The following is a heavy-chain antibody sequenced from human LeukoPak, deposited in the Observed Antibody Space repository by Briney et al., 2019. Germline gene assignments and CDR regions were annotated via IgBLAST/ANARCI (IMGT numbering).Heavy chain of an antibody. CDR2: IYPGDSDT. CDR3: ARHREVVAASGYYYYGMDV. D-gene: IGHD2-15*01. Sequence: SGESLKISCKGSGYSFTSYWIGWVRQMPGKGLEWMGIIYPGDSDTRYSPSFQGQVTISADKSISTAYLQWSSLKASDTAMYYCARHREVVAASGYYYYGMDVWGQGTTVTVSS. V-gene: IGHV5-51*01. J-gene: IGHJ6*02. CDR1: GYSFTSYW.